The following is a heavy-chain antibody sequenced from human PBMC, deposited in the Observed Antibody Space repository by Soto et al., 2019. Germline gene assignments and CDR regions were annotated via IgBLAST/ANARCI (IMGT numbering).Heavy chain of an antibody. CDR3: EREIERLFGS. CDR1: GFTFSSYA. D-gene: IGHD6-25*01. V-gene: IGHV3-30-3*01. CDR2: ISYDGSNK. Sequence: GGSLRLSCAASGFTFSSYAMHWVRQAPGKGLEWMAVISYDGSNKYYADSVKGRLTISRDNSKNTLYLQMNSLRAEDTAVYYCEREIERLFGSLGQGTLVTVSS. J-gene: IGHJ5*01.